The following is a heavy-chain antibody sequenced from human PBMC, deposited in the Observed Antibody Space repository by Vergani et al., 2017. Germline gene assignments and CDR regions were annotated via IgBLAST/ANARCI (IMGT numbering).Heavy chain of an antibody. CDR2: IWYDGSNK. CDR1: GFTFSSYG. Sequence: QVQLVESGGGVVQPGRSLRLSCAASGFTFSSYGMHWVRQAPGKGLEWVAVIWYDGSNKYYADSVEGRFTISRDNSKNTLYLQMNSLRAEDTAVYYCAREASTRYMDVWGKGTTVTVSS. CDR3: AREASTRYMDV. V-gene: IGHV3-33*01. D-gene: IGHD1-1*01. J-gene: IGHJ6*03.